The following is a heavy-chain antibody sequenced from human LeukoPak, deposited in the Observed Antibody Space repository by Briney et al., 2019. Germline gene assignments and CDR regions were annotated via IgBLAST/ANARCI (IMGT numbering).Heavy chain of an antibody. J-gene: IGHJ6*03. CDR1: GFTFSSYW. D-gene: IGHD3-10*01. CDR3: ARETMVRGVISYYYYYYMDV. CDR2: IKQDGSEK. V-gene: IGHV3-7*01. Sequence: QPGGSLRLSCAASGFTFSSYWMSWVRQAPGKGLEWVANIKQDGSEKYYVDSVKGRFTISRDNAKNSLYLQMNSLRAEDTAVYYCARETMVRGVISYYYYYYMDVWGKGTTVTISS.